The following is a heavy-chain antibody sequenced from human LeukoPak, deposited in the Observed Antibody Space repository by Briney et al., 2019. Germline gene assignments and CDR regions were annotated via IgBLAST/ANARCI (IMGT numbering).Heavy chain of an antibody. D-gene: IGHD3-10*01. CDR2: ISGSGGST. Sequence: PGGSLRLSCAASGFTFSSYAMSWVRQAPGKGLEWVSAISGSGGSTYYADSVKGRFTISRDNSKNTLYLQKNSLRAEDTAVYYCAKQIITMVRGVISLGAFDIWGQGTMVTVSS. V-gene: IGHV3-23*01. CDR3: AKQIITMVRGVISLGAFDI. CDR1: GFTFSSYA. J-gene: IGHJ3*02.